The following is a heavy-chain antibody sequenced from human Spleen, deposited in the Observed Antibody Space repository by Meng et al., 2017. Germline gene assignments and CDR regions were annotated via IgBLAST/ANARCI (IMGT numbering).Heavy chain of an antibody. CDR3: ARGPTTMAHDFDY. CDR2: INHIGST. J-gene: IGHJ4*02. CDR1: GGSFSDDD. V-gene: IGHV4-34*01. D-gene: IGHD4-11*01. Sequence: FHLRKWGAGLCMPWESRSLTWVVSGGSFSDDDWGCIRQPPGKGLEWIGEINHIGSTNYNPSLESRATISVDTSQNNLSLKLSSVTAADSAVYYCARGPTTMAHDFDYWGQGTLVTVSS.